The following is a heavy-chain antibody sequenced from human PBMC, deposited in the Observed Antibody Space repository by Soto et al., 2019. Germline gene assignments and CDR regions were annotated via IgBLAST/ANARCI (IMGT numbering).Heavy chain of an antibody. J-gene: IGHJ6*02. CDR2: IIPIFGTA. V-gene: IGHV1-69*13. D-gene: IGHD4-17*01. CDR1: VGAFGSYA. Sequence: SVKVSGKDSVGAFGSYASTCVRRDPGQGLEWMGGIIPIFGTANYAQKFQGRVTITADESTSTAYMELSSLRSEDTAVYYCARGLMTTDPPGYYYGMDVWGQGTTVTVSS. CDR3: ARGLMTTDPPGYYYGMDV.